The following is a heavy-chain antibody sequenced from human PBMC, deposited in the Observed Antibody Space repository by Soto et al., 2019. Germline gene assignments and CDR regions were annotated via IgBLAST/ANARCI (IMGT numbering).Heavy chain of an antibody. Sequence: EVELVESGGGLVQPGGSLRLSCAASGFTCSNYSMNWVRQDPGKGLEWVSYISSSTIYYADSVKGRFTISRDNAKNSLYLQMNSLRAEDTAVYYCARETQWLNWFDPWGQGTLVTVSS. CDR1: GFTCSNYS. J-gene: IGHJ5*02. CDR2: ISSSTI. CDR3: ARETQWLNWFDP. D-gene: IGHD6-19*01. V-gene: IGHV3-48*01.